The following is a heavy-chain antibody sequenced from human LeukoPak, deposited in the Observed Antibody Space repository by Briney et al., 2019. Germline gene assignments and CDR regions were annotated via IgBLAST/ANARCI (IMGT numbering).Heavy chain of an antibody. CDR2: IYYSGST. V-gene: IGHV4-39*02. CDR1: GGSISSSSYY. Sequence: NPSETLSLTCTVSGGSISSSSYYWGWIRQPPGKGLEWIGSIYYSGSTYHNPSLKSRVTISVDTSKNQFSLKLSSVTAADTAVYYCAREMKALDYWGQGTLVTVSS. J-gene: IGHJ4*02. CDR3: AREMKALDY.